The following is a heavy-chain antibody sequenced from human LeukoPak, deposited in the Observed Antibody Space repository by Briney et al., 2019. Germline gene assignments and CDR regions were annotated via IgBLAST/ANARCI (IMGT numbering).Heavy chain of an antibody. CDR1: GFTVSSNS. CDR3: ARGDSSGWYSGAFDI. V-gene: IGHV3-66*01. D-gene: IGHD6-19*01. Sequence: PGGSLRLSCAASGFTVSSNSMSWVRQAPGKGLEWVSVIYSGGTTYYADSVKGRFTISKDNSKNTLYLQMNSLRAEDTAVYYCARGDSSGWYSGAFDIWGQGTMVTVSS. J-gene: IGHJ3*02. CDR2: IYSGGTT.